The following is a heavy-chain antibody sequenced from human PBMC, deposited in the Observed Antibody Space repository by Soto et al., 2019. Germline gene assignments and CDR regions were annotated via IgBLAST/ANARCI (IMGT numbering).Heavy chain of an antibody. J-gene: IGHJ3*02. CDR1: GFTFSSYA. CDR2: ISYDGSNK. CDR3: ARETISRSSGPDAFDI. Sequence: GGSLRLSCAASGFTFSSYAMHWVRQAPGKGLERVAVISYDGSNKYYADSVKGRFTISRDNSKNTLYLQMNSLRAEDTAVYYCARETISRSSGPDAFDIWGQGTMVTVSS. D-gene: IGHD6-19*01. V-gene: IGHV3-30-3*01.